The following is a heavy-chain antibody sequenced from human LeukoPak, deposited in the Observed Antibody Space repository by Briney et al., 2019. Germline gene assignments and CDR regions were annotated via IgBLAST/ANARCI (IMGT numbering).Heavy chain of an antibody. D-gene: IGHD3-3*01. CDR3: AASYDFWSGSPGYFDY. V-gene: IGHV4-59*01. CDR1: GGSISSYY. Sequence: SETLSLTCTVSGGSISSYYWSWIRQPPGKGLDWIGYIYYSGSTNYNPSLKSRVTISVDTSKNQFSLKLSSVTAADTAVYYCAASYDFWSGSPGYFDYWGQGTLVTVSS. CDR2: IYYSGST. J-gene: IGHJ4*02.